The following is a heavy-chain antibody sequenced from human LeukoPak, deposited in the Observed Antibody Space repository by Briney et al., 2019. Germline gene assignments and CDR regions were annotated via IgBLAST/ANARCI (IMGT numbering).Heavy chain of an antibody. V-gene: IGHV3-48*03. CDR2: ISSSGSTI. CDR3: ARGRPADYYYGSGSYPGNFDY. J-gene: IGHJ4*02. CDR1: GFTFSSYE. Sequence: GGSLRLSCAASGFTFSSYEMNWVRQAPGKGLEWVSYISSSGSTIYYADSVKGRFTISRDNAKNSLYLQMNSLRAEDTAVYYCARGRPADYYYGSGSYPGNFDYWGQGTLVTVSS. D-gene: IGHD3-10*01.